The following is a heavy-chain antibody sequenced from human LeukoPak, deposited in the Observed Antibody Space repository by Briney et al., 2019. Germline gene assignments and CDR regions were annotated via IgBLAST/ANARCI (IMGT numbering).Heavy chain of an antibody. CDR3: ARRGYSYAEPLNYYYYYMDV. V-gene: IGHV4-4*09. J-gene: IGHJ6*03. D-gene: IGHD5-18*01. Sequence: PSETLSLTCTVSGGSISSYYWSWIRQPPGKGLEWIGYIYTSGSTNYNPSFKSRVTISVDTSKNPFSLKLSSLTAADTAAYDCARRGYSYAEPLNYYYYYMDVWGKGTTVTVSS. CDR1: GGSISSYY. CDR2: IYTSGST.